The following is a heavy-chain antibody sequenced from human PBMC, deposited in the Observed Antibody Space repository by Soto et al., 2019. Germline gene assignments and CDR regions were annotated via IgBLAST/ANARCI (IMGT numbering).Heavy chain of an antibody. D-gene: IGHD3-3*01. CDR1: GGSFSGYY. Sequence: SETLSLTCAVYGGSFSGYYWSWIRQPPGKGLEWIGEINHSGSTNYNPSLKSRVTISVDTSKNQFSLKLSSVTAADTAVYYCASGFVDYDFWSGYAVWFDPWGQGTLVTVSS. CDR3: ASGFVDYDFWSGYAVWFDP. CDR2: INHSGST. J-gene: IGHJ5*02. V-gene: IGHV4-34*01.